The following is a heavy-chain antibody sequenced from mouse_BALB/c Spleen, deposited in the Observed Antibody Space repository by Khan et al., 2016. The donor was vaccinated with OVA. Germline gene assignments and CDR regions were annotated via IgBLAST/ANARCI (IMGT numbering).Heavy chain of an antibody. CDR2: INTGGDYI. CDR1: GFTFSTYA. V-gene: IGHV5-6*01. CDR3: ARHNYGPIAY. D-gene: IGHD1-1*01. Sequence: EVELVESGGDLVKPGGSLKLSCAASGFTFSTYAMSWVRQTPDKRLEWVATINTGGDYIYYPDSVKGRFTISRDNAKNTLYLQMSSLRYEDTAMYYFARHNYGPIAYWGQGTLVTVSA. J-gene: IGHJ3*01.